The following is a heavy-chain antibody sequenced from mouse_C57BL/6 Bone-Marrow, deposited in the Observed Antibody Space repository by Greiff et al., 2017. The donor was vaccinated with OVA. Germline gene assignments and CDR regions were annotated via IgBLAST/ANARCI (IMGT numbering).Heavy chain of an antibody. J-gene: IGHJ1*03. V-gene: IGHV1-80*01. D-gene: IGHD1-1*01. CDR1: GYAFSSYW. CDR3: ARTLLVAYFDV. Sequence: VKLQESGAELVKPGASVKISCKASGYAFSSYWMNWVKQRPGKGLEWIGQIYPGDGDTNYNGKFKGKATLTADKASSTAYIQLSSMTSEDSAVYFCARTLLVAYFDVWGTGTTVTVSS. CDR2: IYPGDGDT.